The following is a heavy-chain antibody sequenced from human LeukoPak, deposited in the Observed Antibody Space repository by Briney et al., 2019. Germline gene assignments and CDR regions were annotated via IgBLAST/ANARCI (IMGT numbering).Heavy chain of an antibody. D-gene: IGHD6-13*01. CDR3: ARMNRSSWYGVDY. Sequence: GGSLRLSCAASGLTVSSNYMSWVRQPPGKGLEWVSVIYSGGSTYYADSVKGRFTISRDNSKNTLYLQMNSLRAEDTAVYYCARMNRSSWYGVDYWGQGTLVTVSS. V-gene: IGHV3-53*01. CDR2: IYSGGST. CDR1: GLTVSSNY. J-gene: IGHJ4*02.